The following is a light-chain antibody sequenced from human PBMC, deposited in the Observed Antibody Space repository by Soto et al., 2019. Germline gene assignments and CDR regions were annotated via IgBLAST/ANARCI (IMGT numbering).Light chain of an antibody. CDR3: QHYDNLPPFT. CDR2: GAS. Sequence: DIQMTQSPSSLSASVGARVSITCQASQDIRTSLSWFQQKPARAPKLLIYGASNLETGVPSRFRGSGSATDFTFTISSLQPEDIAPYYCQHYDNLPPFTFGPVTKVDIK. J-gene: IGKJ3*01. V-gene: IGKV1-33*01. CDR1: QDIRTS.